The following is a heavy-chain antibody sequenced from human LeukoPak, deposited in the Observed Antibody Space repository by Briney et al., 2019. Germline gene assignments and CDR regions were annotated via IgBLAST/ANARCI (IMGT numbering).Heavy chain of an antibody. J-gene: IGHJ6*02. D-gene: IGHD3-10*01. CDR2: ISSSSSYI. V-gene: IGHV3-21*01. Sequence: KPGGSLRLSCAASGFTFSSYSMNWVRQAPGKGLEWVSSISSSSSYIYYADSAKGRFTISRDNAKNSLYLQMNSLRAEDTAVYYCAPSLAGTYGMDVWGQGTTVTVSS. CDR1: GFTFSSYS. CDR3: APSLAGTYGMDV.